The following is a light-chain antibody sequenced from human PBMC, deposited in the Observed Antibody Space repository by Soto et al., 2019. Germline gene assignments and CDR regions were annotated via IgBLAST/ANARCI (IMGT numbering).Light chain of an antibody. V-gene: IGKV3-11*01. CDR1: QSVSSY. J-gene: IGKJ2*01. CDR3: QGYGDSPPAFT. Sequence: EIVLTQSPATLSLSPGERATLSCRASQSVSSYLAWYQQKPGQAPRLLIYDTSKRATGIPARFSGSGSGTDFTLTISSLEPEDFAVYYCQGYGDSPPAFTFGQGTKLQIK. CDR2: DTS.